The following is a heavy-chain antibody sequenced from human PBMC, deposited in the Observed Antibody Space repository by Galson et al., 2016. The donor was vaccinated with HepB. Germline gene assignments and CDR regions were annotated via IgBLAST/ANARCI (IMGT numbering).Heavy chain of an antibody. Sequence: SLRLSCAASGFAFNTYWMSWVRHAPGKGLEWVANIKQDASEKYYADSVKGRFTVSRDNAKNSLYLQMNSLRVEDTAVYYCAREADTWGQGTLVTVSS. CDR1: GFAFNTYW. J-gene: IGHJ4*02. CDR2: IKQDASEK. CDR3: AREADT. V-gene: IGHV3-7*03. D-gene: IGHD6-25*01.